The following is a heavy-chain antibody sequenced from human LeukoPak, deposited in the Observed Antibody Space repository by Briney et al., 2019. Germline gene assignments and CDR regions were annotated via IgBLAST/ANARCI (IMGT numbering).Heavy chain of an antibody. V-gene: IGHV4-4*08. CDR1: GGSISSYY. J-gene: IGHJ4*02. D-gene: IGHD3-3*01. CDR3: ARADFWSGYSSTY. CDR2: IYTSGST. Sequence: SETLSLTCTVSGGSISSYYWSWIRQPPGKGLEWIGRIYTSGSTNYNPSLKSRVTISVDTSKNQFSLKLSSVTAADTAVYYCARADFWSGYSSTYWGQGTLVTVSS.